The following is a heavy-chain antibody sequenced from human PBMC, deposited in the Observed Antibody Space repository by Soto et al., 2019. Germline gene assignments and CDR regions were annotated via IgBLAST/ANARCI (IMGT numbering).Heavy chain of an antibody. CDR2: IIPIFGTA. CDR3: ARDSQYYDILTGPSGGSYYYGMDV. J-gene: IGHJ6*02. V-gene: IGHV1-69*13. D-gene: IGHD3-9*01. CDR1: GGTFSSYA. Sequence: ASVKVSCKASGGTFSSYAISWVRQAPGQGLEWMGGIIPIFGTANYAQKFQGRVTITADESTSTAYMELSSLRSEDTAVYYCARDSQYYDILTGPSGGSYYYGMDVWGQGTTVTVSS.